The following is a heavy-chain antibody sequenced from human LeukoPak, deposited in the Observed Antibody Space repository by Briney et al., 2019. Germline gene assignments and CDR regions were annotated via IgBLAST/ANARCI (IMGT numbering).Heavy chain of an antibody. CDR3: ARAGNYYGRHTNWFDP. D-gene: IGHD3-10*01. J-gene: IGHJ5*02. CDR1: GFTFSSYS. V-gene: IGHV3-21*01. Sequence: GGSLRLSCAASGFTFSSYSMNWVRQAPGKGLEWVSSISSSSSYIYYADSVKGRFTISRDNAKNSLYLQMNSLRAEDTAVYYCARAGNYYGRHTNWFDPWGQGTLVTVSS. CDR2: ISSSSSYI.